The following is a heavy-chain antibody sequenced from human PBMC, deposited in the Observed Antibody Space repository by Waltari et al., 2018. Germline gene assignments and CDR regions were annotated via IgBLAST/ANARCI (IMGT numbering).Heavy chain of an antibody. V-gene: IGHV3-30-3*01. CDR1: GFTFSSYA. J-gene: IGHJ4*02. Sequence: QVQLVESGGGVVQPGRSLRLSCAASGFTFSSYAMHWVRQAPGKGLEWVAVISDDGSNKYYADSVKGRFTISRDNSKNTLYLQMNSLRAEDTAVYYCARDGYQGWYFDYWGQGTLVTVSS. D-gene: IGHD6-13*01. CDR2: ISDDGSNK. CDR3: ARDGYQGWYFDY.